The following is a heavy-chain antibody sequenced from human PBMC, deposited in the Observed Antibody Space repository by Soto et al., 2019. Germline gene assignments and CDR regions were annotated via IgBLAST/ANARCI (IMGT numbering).Heavy chain of an antibody. D-gene: IGHD3-9*01. CDR2: INPSGGST. J-gene: IGHJ4*02. V-gene: IGHV1-46*01. Sequence: ASVKVSCKASGYTFTSYYMHWVRQAPGQGLEWMGIINPSGGSTSYAQKFQGRVTMTRDTSTSTVYMELSSLRSEDTAVYYCAKDRPLYYDIVTGYLDYWGQGTLVTVSS. CDR3: AKDRPLYYDIVTGYLDY. CDR1: GYTFTSYY.